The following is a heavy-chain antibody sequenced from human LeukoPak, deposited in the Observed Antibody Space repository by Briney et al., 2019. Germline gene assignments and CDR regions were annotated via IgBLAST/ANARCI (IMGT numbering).Heavy chain of an antibody. CDR3: ARDYTIFGVVILFDY. Sequence: ASVKVSCKASGYPFTGYYMHWVRRAPGQGLEWMGGINPNSGGTNYAQKFQGRVTMTRDTSISTAYMELSRLKSDDTAVYYCARDYTIFGVVILFDYWGQGTLVTVSS. J-gene: IGHJ4*02. D-gene: IGHD3-3*01. V-gene: IGHV1-2*02. CDR2: INPNSGGT. CDR1: GYPFTGYY.